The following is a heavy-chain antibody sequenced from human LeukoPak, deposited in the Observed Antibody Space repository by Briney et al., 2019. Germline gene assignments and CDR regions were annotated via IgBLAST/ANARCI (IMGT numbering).Heavy chain of an antibody. V-gene: IGHV4-59*08. D-gene: IGHD1-26*01. CDR1: GGSISSYY. Sequence: SETLSLTCTVSGGSISSYYWSWIRQPPGKGLEWIGYIYYSGSTNYNPSLKSRVTISVDTSKNQFSLKLSSVTAADTAVYYCARKVGHTFDYWGQGALVTVSS. J-gene: IGHJ4*02. CDR3: ARKVGHTFDY. CDR2: IYYSGST.